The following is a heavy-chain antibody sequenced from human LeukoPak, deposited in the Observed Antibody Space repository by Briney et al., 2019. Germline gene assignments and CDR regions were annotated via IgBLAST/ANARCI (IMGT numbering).Heavy chain of an antibody. J-gene: IGHJ4*02. CDR3: ARSSLERHYSFDF. D-gene: IGHD1-1*01. V-gene: IGHV3-48*03. CDR1: GFTFSSYE. Sequence: GGSLRLSCAASGFTFSSYEMNWVRQAPGKGLEWVSYISSSGSTIYYADSVKGRFTISRDNAKNSLFLEMNSLGVDDTAMYFCARSSLERHYSFDFWGRGTLVTVSS. CDR2: ISSSGSTI.